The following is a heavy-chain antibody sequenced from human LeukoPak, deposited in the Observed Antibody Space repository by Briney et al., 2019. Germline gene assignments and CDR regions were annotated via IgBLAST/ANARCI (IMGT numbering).Heavy chain of an antibody. D-gene: IGHD3-16*02. CDR3: ARASMITFGGVIVPFDP. V-gene: IGHV4-34*01. J-gene: IGHJ5*02. CDR2: INHSGSP. Sequence: SETLSLTCAVSGGPFSGYYWTWIRQPPGKGMEWIGEINHSGSPNYSPSLSSRVTVSLDMSENQFSLKLTSVTAADTAVYYCARASMITFGGVIVPFDPWGQGTLVTVSS. CDR1: GGPFSGYY.